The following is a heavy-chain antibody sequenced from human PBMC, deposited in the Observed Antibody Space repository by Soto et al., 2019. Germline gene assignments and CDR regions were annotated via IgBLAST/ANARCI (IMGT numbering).Heavy chain of an antibody. J-gene: IGHJ6*02. Sequence: GGSLRLSCAASGFTFSSYAMSWVRQAPGQGLEWVSGISGSGGSTYYADSVKGRFTISRDNSKNTLYLQMNSLRAEDTAGYYCATAHYRSGYCLGYYHYGIDVWGQGTTVTVSS. CDR3: ATAHYRSGYCLGYYHYGIDV. CDR1: GFTFSSYA. V-gene: IGHV3-23*01. CDR2: ISGSGGST. D-gene: IGHD3-22*01.